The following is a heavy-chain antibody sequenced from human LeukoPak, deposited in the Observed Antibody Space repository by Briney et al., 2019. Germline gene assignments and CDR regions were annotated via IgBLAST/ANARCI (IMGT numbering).Heavy chain of an antibody. CDR1: GFTFSSYG. J-gene: IGHJ6*02. D-gene: IGHD1-7*01. Sequence: GRSLRLSCAACGFTFSSYGMHLVRQAPGKGLEWVAVIWYDGSNKYYADSVKGRFTISRDNSKNTLYLQMNSLRAEDTAVYYCARDTLTGTYYYYGMDVWGQGTTVTVSS. CDR2: IWYDGSNK. V-gene: IGHV3-33*01. CDR3: ARDTLTGTYYYYGMDV.